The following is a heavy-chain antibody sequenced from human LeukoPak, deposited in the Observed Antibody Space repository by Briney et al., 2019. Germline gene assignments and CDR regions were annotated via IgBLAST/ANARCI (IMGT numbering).Heavy chain of an antibody. D-gene: IGHD3-10*01. CDR1: GGSISSYY. CDR3: ARDLYYGSGSYYNYYYYYMGV. V-gene: IGHV4-59*12. Sequence: PSETLSLTCSVFGGSISSYYWSWIRQPPGKGLEWIGYIYYSGRTNYNPSLKSRVTISVAASKDRFSLKLSSVTAADTAVYYCARDLYYGSGSYYNYYYYYMGVWGKGTTVTISS. CDR2: IYYSGRT. J-gene: IGHJ6*03.